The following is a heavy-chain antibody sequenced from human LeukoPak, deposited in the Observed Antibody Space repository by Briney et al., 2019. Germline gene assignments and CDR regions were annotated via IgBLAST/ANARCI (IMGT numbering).Heavy chain of an antibody. CDR2: IRYDGSHK. CDR1: GFTFSSYG. V-gene: IGHV3-30*02. D-gene: IGHD3-22*01. J-gene: IGHJ4*02. Sequence: GGSLRLSCAASGFTFSSYGMHWVRQAPGKGLEWVAFIRYDGSHKYYADSVKGRFTISRDNSKNTLYLQMNSLRAEDTAVYYCARDGYYYDSSGYSGFDYWGQGTLVTVSS. CDR3: ARDGYYYDSSGYSGFDY.